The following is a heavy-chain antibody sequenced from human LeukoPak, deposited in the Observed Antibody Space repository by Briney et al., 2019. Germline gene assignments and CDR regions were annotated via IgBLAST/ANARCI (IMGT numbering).Heavy chain of an antibody. J-gene: IGHJ4*02. CDR1: GGSITTYY. V-gene: IGHV4-59*01. D-gene: IGHD2-21*02. Sequence: SETLSLTCTVSGGSITTYYWTWIRQPPGKGLEWIGYIYYTGNTNYNPSLESRVTMSVDTSKKEFSLKISSITAADTAVYFCASGSVVTALDQWGQGTLVTVSS. CDR2: IYYTGNT. CDR3: ASGSVVTALDQ.